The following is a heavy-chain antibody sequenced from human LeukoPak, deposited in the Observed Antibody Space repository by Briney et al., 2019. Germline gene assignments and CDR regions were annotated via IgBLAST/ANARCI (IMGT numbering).Heavy chain of an antibody. CDR2: IYHSGST. V-gene: IGHV4-4*02. CDR3: ARVLWGSYRFFDY. Sequence: SETLSLTCAASGGSISSSNWWSWVRQPPGKGLEWIGEIYHSGSTNYNPSLKSRVTISVDKSKNQFSLKLSSVTAADTAVYYCARVLWGSYRFFDYWGQGTLVTVSS. CDR1: GGSISSSNW. D-gene: IGHD3-16*02. J-gene: IGHJ4*02.